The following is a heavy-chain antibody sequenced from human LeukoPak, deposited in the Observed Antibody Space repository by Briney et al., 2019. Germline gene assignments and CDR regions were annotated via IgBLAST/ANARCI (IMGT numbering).Heavy chain of an antibody. CDR3: ARGSSNSGSYYDYFDY. V-gene: IGHV3-30*01. Sequence: GGSLRLSCAASGFTFSSYAMHWVRQAPGKGLEWVAVISYDGSNKYYADSVKGRFTISRDNSKNTLYLQMNSLRAEDTAVYYCARGSSNSGSYYDYFDYWGQGALVTVSS. J-gene: IGHJ4*02. CDR2: ISYDGSNK. D-gene: IGHD1-26*01. CDR1: GFTFSSYA.